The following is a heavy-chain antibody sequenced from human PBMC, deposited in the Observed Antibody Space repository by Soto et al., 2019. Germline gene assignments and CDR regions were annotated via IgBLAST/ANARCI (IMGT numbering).Heavy chain of an antibody. CDR1: GYTFTSYY. V-gene: IGHV1-46*01. CDR2: INPSGGST. J-gene: IGHJ6*02. Sequence: ASVKVSCKASGYTFTSYYMHWVRQAPGQGLEWMGIINPSGGSTSYAQKFQGRVTMTRDTSTSTVYMELSSLRSEDTAVYYCARGRPITLIVVGQGYYYYGMDVWGQGTTVTVS. D-gene: IGHD3-22*01. CDR3: ARGRPITLIVVGQGYYYYGMDV.